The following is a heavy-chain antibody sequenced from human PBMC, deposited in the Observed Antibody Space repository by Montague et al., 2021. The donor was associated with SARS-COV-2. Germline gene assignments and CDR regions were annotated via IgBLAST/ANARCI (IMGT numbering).Heavy chain of an antibody. Sequence: TLSLTCTVSGGSISSGGYYWSWIRQHPGKGLEWIGYIYYSGSTYYXPSLKGRVTISVDTSKNQFSLKLSSVTAADTAVYYCARARTRITMIVVVIDAFDIWGQGTMVTVSS. CDR3: ARARTRITMIVVVIDAFDI. V-gene: IGHV4-31*03. D-gene: IGHD3-22*01. CDR1: GGSISSGGYY. CDR2: IYYSGST. J-gene: IGHJ3*02.